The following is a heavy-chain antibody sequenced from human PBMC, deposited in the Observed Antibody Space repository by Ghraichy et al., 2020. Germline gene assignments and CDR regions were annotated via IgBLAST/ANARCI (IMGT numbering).Heavy chain of an antibody. D-gene: IGHD4-17*01. J-gene: IGHJ6*02. V-gene: IGHV1-69*13. Sequence: SVKVSCKASGGTFSSYAISWVRQAPGQGLEWMGGIIPIFGTANYAQKFQGRVTITADESTSTAYMELSSLRSEDTAVYYCARDRARTHDYGDLLTFYGMDVWGQGTTVTVSS. CDR1: GGTFSSYA. CDR3: ARDRARTHDYGDLLTFYGMDV. CDR2: IIPIFGTA.